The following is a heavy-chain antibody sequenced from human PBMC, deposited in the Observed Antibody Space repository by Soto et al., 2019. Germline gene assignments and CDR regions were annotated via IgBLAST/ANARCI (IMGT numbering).Heavy chain of an antibody. Sequence: GGSLRLSCAASGFRFPNYGMHWVRRAPGKRLEWVAAASYDGDIKFYADSVKGRFTISRDNSQNTLFLQWNTLKASDTAMYYCARHISNFRYYYYAMDVWGQGTTVTVSS. CDR2: ASYDGDIK. CDR1: GFRFPNYG. CDR3: ARHISNFRYYYYAMDV. J-gene: IGHJ6*02. V-gene: IGHV3-33*08. D-gene: IGHD4-4*01.